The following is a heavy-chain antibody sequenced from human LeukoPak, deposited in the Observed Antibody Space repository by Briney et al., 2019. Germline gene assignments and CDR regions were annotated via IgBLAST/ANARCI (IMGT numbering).Heavy chain of an antibody. Sequence: PGGSLRLSCAASGFTFSGSAMHWVRQAPGKGLEWVAFIRYDGSNKYYADSVKGRFTISRDNSKNTLYLQMNSLRPEDTAVYYCAKDSKRWKTYYYEAGSYYFDYWGQGTRVTVSS. V-gene: IGHV3-30*02. CDR1: GFTFSGSA. D-gene: IGHD3-10*01. CDR2: IRYDGSNK. J-gene: IGHJ4*02. CDR3: AKDSKRWKTYYYEAGSYYFDY.